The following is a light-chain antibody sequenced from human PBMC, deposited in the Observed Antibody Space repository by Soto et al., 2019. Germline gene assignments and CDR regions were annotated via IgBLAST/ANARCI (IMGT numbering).Light chain of an antibody. Sequence: QSALTQPASVSGSPGQSITLSCTGTSSDIGGYDDVSWYQRHPGKAPKLIIYDINNRPSGVSDRFSGSKSGNTASLTISGLQAEDEADYYCPSYASSSCHVVFGGGTKLTVL. J-gene: IGLJ2*01. CDR1: SSDIGGYDD. CDR3: PSYASSSCHVV. V-gene: IGLV2-14*01. CDR2: DIN.